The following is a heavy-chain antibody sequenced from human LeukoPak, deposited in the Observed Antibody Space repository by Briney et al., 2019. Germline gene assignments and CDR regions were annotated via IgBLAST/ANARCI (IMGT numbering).Heavy chain of an antibody. Sequence: PGGSLRLSCAVSGFRVSDYYMSWVRQAPGKGLEWVALIRDSGEAFYADFARGRFAISRDESENTLYLQMNSLRVEDTAVYFCARDRAANQDWVEFDPWGQGTPVIVSS. V-gene: IGHV3-66*03. CDR1: GFRVSDYY. J-gene: IGHJ5*02. CDR3: ARDRAANQDWVEFDP. CDR2: IRDSGEA. D-gene: IGHD3/OR15-3a*01.